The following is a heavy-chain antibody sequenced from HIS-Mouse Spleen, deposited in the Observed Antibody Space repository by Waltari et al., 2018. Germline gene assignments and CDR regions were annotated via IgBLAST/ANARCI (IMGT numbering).Heavy chain of an antibody. CDR2: IYYSGVT. J-gene: IGHJ2*01. CDR1: GGSISSSSYY. D-gene: IGHD6-13*01. Sequence: QLQLQESGPGLVKPSETLSLTCTVSGGSISSSSYYWGWIRQPPGKGLEWIGSIYYSGVTSSNPSLRIRVTISVDTSKNQFSLKLSSVTAADTAVYYCAREIPYSSSWYDWYFDLWGRGTLVTVSS. CDR3: AREIPYSSSWYDWYFDL. V-gene: IGHV4-39*07.